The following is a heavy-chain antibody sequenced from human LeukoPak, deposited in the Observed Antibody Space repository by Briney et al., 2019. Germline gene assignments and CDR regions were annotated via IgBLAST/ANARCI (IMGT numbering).Heavy chain of an antibody. D-gene: IGHD1-26*01. V-gene: IGHV1-2*02. J-gene: IGHJ4*02. CDR3: ARELVRKSRGAVGAINY. CDR1: GYTFTGYY. Sequence: ASVKVSCKASGYTFTGYYMHWVRQAPGHGLEWMGWINPNSGGTNYAQKFQGRVTMTRDTSISTAYMELSRLRSDDTAVYYCARELVRKSRGAVGAINYWGQGTLVTVSS. CDR2: INPNSGGT.